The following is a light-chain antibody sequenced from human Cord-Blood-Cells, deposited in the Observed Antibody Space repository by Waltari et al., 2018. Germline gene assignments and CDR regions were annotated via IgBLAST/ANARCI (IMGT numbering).Light chain of an antibody. CDR3: CSYAGSYTHYV. CDR2: DVS. V-gene: IGLV2-11*01. J-gene: IGLJ1*01. Sequence: QSALTQPRSVSGSPGQSVTISCIGTSSDVGGYNYVSWYQQYPGKAPKLMIYDVSKRPSGVPDRFSGSKSGNTASLTISGLQAEDEADYYCCSYAGSYTHYVFGTGTKVTVL. CDR1: SSDVGGYNY.